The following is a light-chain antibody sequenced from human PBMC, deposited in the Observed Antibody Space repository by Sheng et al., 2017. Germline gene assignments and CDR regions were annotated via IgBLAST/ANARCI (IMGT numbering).Light chain of an antibody. V-gene: IGKV1-5*03. CDR1: QSISTW. CDR3: QQYNNYPLT. Sequence: DVQMTQSPSTLSASVGDRVTITCRASQSISTWLAWYQQKPGKAPKGLIYEVSSLESGVPSRFSGSGSGTEFTLTISSLQPDDFATYYCQQYNNYPLTFGQGTKVEIK. J-gene: IGKJ1*01. CDR2: EVS.